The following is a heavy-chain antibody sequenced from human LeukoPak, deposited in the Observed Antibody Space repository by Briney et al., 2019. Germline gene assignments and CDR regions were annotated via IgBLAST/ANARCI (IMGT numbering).Heavy chain of an antibody. V-gene: IGHV5-51*01. CDR1: GYSFTSYW. CDR2: IFPGGSNT. D-gene: IGHD2-8*02. Sequence: GESLKISCKGSGYSFTSYWIGWVRQMPGKGLEWMGIIFPGGSNTRYSPSFQGQVTTSADKSISTAYLQWSSLRASDTAMYYCARHGPGGSYYFDYWGQGTLVTVSS. J-gene: IGHJ4*02. CDR3: ARHGPGGSYYFDY.